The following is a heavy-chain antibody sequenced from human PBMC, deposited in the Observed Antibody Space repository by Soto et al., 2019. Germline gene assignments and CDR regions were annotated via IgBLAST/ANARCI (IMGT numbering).Heavy chain of an antibody. CDR1: GFTFSSFG. D-gene: IGHD3-3*01. Sequence: QVQVVESGGGVVQPGRSLRLSCAASGFTFSSFGMHWVRQAPGKGLEWVSLIWYDGSKKSYGNSGKGRFTISRDNSRNTVYLQMNSLRADDTAVYYCARDASYYSLWSGYYPSRNGMDVWGQGTTVTVSS. V-gene: IGHV3-33*01. CDR3: ARDASYYSLWSGYYPSRNGMDV. J-gene: IGHJ6*02. CDR2: IWYDGSKK.